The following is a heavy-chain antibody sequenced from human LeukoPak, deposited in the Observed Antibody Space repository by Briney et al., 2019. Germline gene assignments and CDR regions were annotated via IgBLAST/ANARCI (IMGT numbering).Heavy chain of an antibody. J-gene: IGHJ4*02. CDR2: ISHDGTNK. Sequence: GRSLRLSCAASGFTFSRYAMYWVRQAPGKGLEWVAVISHDGTNKYYVDSVKGRFTISRDNSKNTLYLQMNSLRAEDTAVYYCARGDIVVAGPFDYWGQGTLVTVSS. CDR1: GFTFSRYA. D-gene: IGHD6-19*01. V-gene: IGHV3-30*04. CDR3: ARGDIVVAGPFDY.